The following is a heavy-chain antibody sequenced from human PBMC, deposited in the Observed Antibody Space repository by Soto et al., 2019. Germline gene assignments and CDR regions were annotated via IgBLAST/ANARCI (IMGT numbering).Heavy chain of an antibody. D-gene: IGHD3-16*02. J-gene: IGHJ5*02. CDR1: GYSISRGYY. V-gene: IGHV4-38-2*02. CDR3: ARVPYQYARGTYRPRWFDP. Sequence: SETLSLTCFVSGYSISRGYYWGWIRQPPGKGLQWIGTIYHDGTTYSNPSLDGRVNISVSTSQNRFSLTLRSVTAAETAVYYCARVPYQYARGTYRPRWFDPWGQGTLVTVSS. CDR2: IYHDGTT.